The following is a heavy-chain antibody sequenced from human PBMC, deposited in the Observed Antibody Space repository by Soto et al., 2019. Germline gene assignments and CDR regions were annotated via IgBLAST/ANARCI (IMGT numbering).Heavy chain of an antibody. V-gene: IGHV4-4*02. CDR2: IYHSGST. D-gene: IGHD4-17*01. Sequence: SETLSLTCAVSGGSISSSNWWSWVRQPPGKGLEWIGEIYHSGSTNYNPSLKSRVTISVDESKNQFSLKLSSVTAADTAVYYCARVSFGATVTSNWFDPWGQGTLVTVSS. J-gene: IGHJ5*02. CDR3: ARVSFGATVTSNWFDP. CDR1: GGSISSSNW.